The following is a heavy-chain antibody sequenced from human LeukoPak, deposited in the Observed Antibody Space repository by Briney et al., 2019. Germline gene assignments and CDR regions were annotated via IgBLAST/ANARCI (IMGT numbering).Heavy chain of an antibody. CDR1: GYPFTLYF. CDR3: ARGPRFYYFVF. Sequence: ASVKVSCKPSGYPFTLYFVHWVRQAPGQGLEWMGWINPHSGDTNYAQKFQGRVTMTSDTSLSTFYMEVSSLTSDDAAAYYCARGPRFYYFVFWGQGTPVTVSS. D-gene: IGHD3-10*01. V-gene: IGHV1-2*02. J-gene: IGHJ4*02. CDR2: INPHSGDT.